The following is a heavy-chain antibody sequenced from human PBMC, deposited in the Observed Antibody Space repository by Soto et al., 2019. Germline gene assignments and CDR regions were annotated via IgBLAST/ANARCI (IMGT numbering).Heavy chain of an antibody. CDR2: TSANNDNT. J-gene: IGHJ4*02. CDR1: GYTFTRYG. V-gene: IGHV1-18*04. D-gene: IGHD2-2*01. Sequence: QVQLVQSGTEVKEPGASVKVSCKASGYTFTRYGISWVRQAPGQGLEWMAWTSANNDNTNYAEKVQGRVTLTTDTSTGTAYMELRSLRSDDTAVYYCARDERGTCTGTNCYYFDYWVQGTLVTVSS. CDR3: ARDERGTCTGTNCYYFDY.